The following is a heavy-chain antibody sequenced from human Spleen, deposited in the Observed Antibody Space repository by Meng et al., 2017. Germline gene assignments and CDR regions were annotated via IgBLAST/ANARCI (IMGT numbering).Heavy chain of an antibody. CDR3: VRFSTSPDWFDP. J-gene: IGHJ5*02. D-gene: IGHD2-2*01. CDR1: GGSFSDYY. Sequence: QVPLQQWGAGLLKPSETLSLTCVVSGGSFSDYYWSWIRQPPGKGLEWIGEINHSGSTNYNPSLESRATISVDTSKNQFSLKLSSVTAADTAVYYCVRFSTSPDWFDPWGQGTLVTVSS. V-gene: IGHV4-34*01. CDR2: INHSGST.